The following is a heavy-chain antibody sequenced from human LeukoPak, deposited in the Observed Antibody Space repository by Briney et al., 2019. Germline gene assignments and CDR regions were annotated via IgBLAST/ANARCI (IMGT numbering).Heavy chain of an antibody. J-gene: IGHJ4*02. CDR1: GFTFRSHA. V-gene: IGHV3-23*01. CDR3: AKDFRIGYSAHFDY. CDR2: IYENGGTT. Sequence: GGSLRLSCVGSGFTFRSHAMSWVRQAPEKGLKFVSGIYENGGTTYYADSVKGRFSISRDNSKNTLYLQMDSLRGEDTAVYYCAKDFRIGYSAHFDYWGQGALVTVSS. D-gene: IGHD2-21*01.